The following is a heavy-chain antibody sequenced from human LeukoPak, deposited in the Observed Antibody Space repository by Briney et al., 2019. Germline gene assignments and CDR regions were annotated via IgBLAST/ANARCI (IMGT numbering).Heavy chain of an antibody. Sequence: GESLKISCKGSGYSFTSYWIGWVRQMPGKGLEWMGIIYPGDSDTRYSPSFQGQVTISADKSISTAYLQWSSLKASDTAMYYCARHGSGSSPYYYGMDVWGQGTTVTVSS. V-gene: IGHV5-51*01. CDR3: ARHGSGSSPYYYGMDV. J-gene: IGHJ6*02. CDR2: IYPGDSDT. CDR1: GYSFTSYW. D-gene: IGHD3-10*01.